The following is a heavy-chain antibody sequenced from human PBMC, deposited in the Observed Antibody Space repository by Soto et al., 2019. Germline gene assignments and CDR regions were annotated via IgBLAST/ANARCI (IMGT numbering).Heavy chain of an antibody. V-gene: IGHV1-2*04. CDR2: INPNSGGT. CDR1: GYTFTGYY. CDR3: ARHSPPFFYGSGPWDV. J-gene: IGHJ6*02. Sequence: GASVKVSCKASGYTFTGYYMHWGRQAPGQGLEWMGWINPNSGGTNYAQKFQGWVTMTRDTSVSTAYMELSSLIAADTAVYYCARHSPPFFYGSGPWDVWGQGTTVTVSS. D-gene: IGHD3-10*01.